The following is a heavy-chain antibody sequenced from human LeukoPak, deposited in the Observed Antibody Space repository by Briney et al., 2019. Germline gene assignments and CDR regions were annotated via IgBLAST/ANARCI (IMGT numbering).Heavy chain of an antibody. CDR3: ARSSLMVGATLFDY. J-gene: IGHJ4*02. CDR2: IYYSRST. CDR1: GGSISSYY. D-gene: IGHD1-26*01. Sequence: SETLSLTCTVSGGSISSYYWSWIRQPPGKGLEWIGYIYYSRSTNYNPSLESRVTISVDTSKNQFSLKLSSVTAADTAVYYCARSSLMVGATLFDYWGQGTLVTVSS. V-gene: IGHV4-59*08.